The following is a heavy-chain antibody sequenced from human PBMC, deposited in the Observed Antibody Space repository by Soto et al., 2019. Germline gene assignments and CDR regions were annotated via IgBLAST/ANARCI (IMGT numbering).Heavy chain of an antibody. Sequence: QVQLVQSGPAVKKPGASVKVSCKTSGYTFINYGISWVRQAPGRGLEGMGWINPDNGNTNFAQRLQGRVTMTADRSTRTAYMELRSLRFDDTAMYYCARVGGAFVTADYWGQGTLVTVSS. CDR3: ARVGGAFVTADY. D-gene: IGHD3-16*01. CDR2: INPDNGNT. J-gene: IGHJ4*02. CDR1: GYTFINYG. V-gene: IGHV1-18*01.